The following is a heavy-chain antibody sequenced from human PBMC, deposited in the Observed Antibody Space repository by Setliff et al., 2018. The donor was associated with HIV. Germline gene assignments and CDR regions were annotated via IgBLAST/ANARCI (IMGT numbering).Heavy chain of an antibody. J-gene: IGHJ4*02. V-gene: IGHV4-34*01. Sequence: PSETLSLTCAVYGGSVSGHYWGWFRQPPGKGLEWIGEITPTGDTNYIPSLKSRVAMSLDTSKNQFSLKLRSVTAADTAVYYCARDVGGLYGDYLWGQGTLVTVSS. CDR3: ARDVGGLYGDYL. CDR2: ITPTGDT. CDR1: GGSVSGHY. D-gene: IGHD4-17*01.